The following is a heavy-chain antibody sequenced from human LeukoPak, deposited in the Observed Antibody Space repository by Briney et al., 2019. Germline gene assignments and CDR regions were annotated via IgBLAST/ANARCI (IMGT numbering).Heavy chain of an antibody. CDR3: ARGRSPSSWYVLVY. J-gene: IGHJ4*02. Sequence: GGSLRLSCAASGFTVSSNYMSWVRQAPGKGLEWVSVIYSGGSTYYADSVKGRFTISRDNSKNTLYLQMNSLRAEDTAVYYCARGRSPSSWYVLVYWGQGTLVTVSS. CDR1: GFTVSSNY. V-gene: IGHV3-66*01. D-gene: IGHD6-13*01. CDR2: IYSGGST.